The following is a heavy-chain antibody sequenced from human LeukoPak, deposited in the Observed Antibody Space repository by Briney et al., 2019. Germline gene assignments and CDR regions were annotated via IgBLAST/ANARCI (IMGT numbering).Heavy chain of an antibody. CDR2: IYTSGNT. D-gene: IGHD6-13*01. J-gene: IGHJ6*02. CDR3: ARDGAAGKYYYYYGMDV. V-gene: IGHV4-4*07. Sequence: SETLSLTCTVSGGSISSYYWSWVRQPAGKGLEWIGRIYTSGNTNYNPSLKGRVTMTVDTSKNQFSLKLSSVTAADTAVYYCARDGAAGKYYYYYGMDVWGQGTTVTVSS. CDR1: GGSISSYY.